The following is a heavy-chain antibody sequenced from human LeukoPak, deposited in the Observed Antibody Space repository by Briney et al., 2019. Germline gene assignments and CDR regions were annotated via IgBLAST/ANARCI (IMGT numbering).Heavy chain of an antibody. Sequence: PGGSLRLSCAASGFTFSSYAMSWVRQPPGKGLEWIGEINHSGSTNYNPSLKSRVTISVDTSKNQFSLKLSSVTAADTAVYYCARIEVDTAHWGQGTLVTVSS. CDR2: INHSGST. CDR1: GFTFSSYA. D-gene: IGHD5-18*01. CDR3: ARIEVDTAH. J-gene: IGHJ4*02. V-gene: IGHV4-34*01.